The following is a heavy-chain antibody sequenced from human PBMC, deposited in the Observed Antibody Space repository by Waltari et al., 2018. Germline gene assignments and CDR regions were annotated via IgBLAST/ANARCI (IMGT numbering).Heavy chain of an antibody. D-gene: IGHD1-1*01. CDR1: GSTFTGYY. CDR2: VNPNSGGT. V-gene: IGHV1-2*05. CDR3: ARDVAATGTTCPKY. Sequence: QVQLVQSGAEVQTPGASVTVSCKASGSTFTGYYMHCVRQAPGQGLEWMGRVNPNSGGTNYAQKCQGRGDMTKDKSISTAYMELSMLRSDDTGVYYWARDVAATGTTCPKYWGQGTLVTVSS. J-gene: IGHJ4*02.